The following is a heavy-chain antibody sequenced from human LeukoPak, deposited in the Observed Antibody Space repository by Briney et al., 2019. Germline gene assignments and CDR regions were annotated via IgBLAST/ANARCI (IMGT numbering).Heavy chain of an antibody. CDR2: IHTSGST. Sequence: SETLSLTCTVSGGSITSYYWTYIRQPAGKGLEWIGRIHTSGSTNYNPSLRSRVTMSIDTSKNHFSLNLSSVTAADTAMYYCAREFSGTSIAARVFDSWGQGTLVTVSS. D-gene: IGHD6-6*01. V-gene: IGHV4-4*07. J-gene: IGHJ4*02. CDR1: GGSITSYY. CDR3: AREFSGTSIAARVFDS.